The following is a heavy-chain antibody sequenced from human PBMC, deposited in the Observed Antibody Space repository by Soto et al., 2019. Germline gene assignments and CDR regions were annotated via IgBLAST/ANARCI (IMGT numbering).Heavy chain of an antibody. D-gene: IGHD2-15*01. V-gene: IGHV1-8*01. CDR3: AIVYCSGGSCYSPRDAFDI. CDR1: GYTFTSYD. J-gene: IGHJ3*02. CDR2: MNPNSGNT. Sequence: ASVKVSCKASGYTFTSYDINWVRQATGQGLEWMGWMNPNSGNTGYAQKIQGRVTMTRNTSISTAYMKLSSLRSEDTAVYYCAIVYCSGGSCYSPRDAFDIWGQGTMVTVSS.